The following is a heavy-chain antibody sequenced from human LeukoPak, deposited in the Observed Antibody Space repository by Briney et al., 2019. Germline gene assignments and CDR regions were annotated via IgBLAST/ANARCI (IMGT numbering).Heavy chain of an antibody. CDR3: ARDQGGYGSFDN. D-gene: IGHD5-12*01. CDR2: IHYSGGT. J-gene: IGHJ4*02. V-gene: IGHV4-31*03. Sequence: SETLSLTGTVSGCSISSGGYYWSWIRQHPGKGPGWIGNIHYSGGTYCNPSLKSRATMSVDTSKNQFSLRLTSVTAADTAVYYCARDQGGYGSFDNWGQGTLVTVSS. CDR1: GCSISSGGYY.